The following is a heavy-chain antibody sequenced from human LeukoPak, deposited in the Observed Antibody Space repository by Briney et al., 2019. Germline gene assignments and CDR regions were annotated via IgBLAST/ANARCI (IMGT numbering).Heavy chain of an antibody. CDR2: IFYSGTT. D-gene: IGHD2-15*01. V-gene: IGHV4-39*01. CDR3: ARHEGYCSGGGCYSVRWFDP. Sequence: KPSETLSLTCTVSGGSISSTSSYWGWIRQPPGKGLEWIGSIFYSGTTYYNPSLKSRVTISVDTSKNQFSLKLTSVTATDTSVYYCARHEGYCSGGGCYSVRWFDPWGQGTLVTVSS. J-gene: IGHJ5*02. CDR1: GGSISSTSSY.